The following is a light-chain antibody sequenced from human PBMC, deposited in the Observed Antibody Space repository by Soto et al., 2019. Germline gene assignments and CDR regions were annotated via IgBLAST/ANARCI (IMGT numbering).Light chain of an antibody. J-gene: IGKJ2*01. CDR2: AAS. Sequence: DIQMTQSPSSLSASVGDRVTITCRASQSIRTYLNWYQQKPGKAPDLLIYAASNLQSGVPSRFSGGGSGTDFTLTISSLQPEDFATYYCQQTYSVLPYTFGQGTKLEIK. CDR1: QSIRTY. CDR3: QQTYSVLPYT. V-gene: IGKV1-39*01.